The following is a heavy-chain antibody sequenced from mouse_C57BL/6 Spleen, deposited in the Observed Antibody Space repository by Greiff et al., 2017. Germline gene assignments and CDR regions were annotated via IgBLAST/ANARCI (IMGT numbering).Heavy chain of an antibody. CDR2: IHPNSGST. CDR1: GYTFTSYW. Sequence: QVQLQQPGAELVKPGASVQLSCKASGYTFTSYWMHWVKQRPGQGLEWIGMIHPNSGSTNYNEKFKSKATLTVDKSSSTAYMQLSSLTSEDSAVYYCARGGVVGPLSMDYWGQGTSVTVSS. J-gene: IGHJ4*01. CDR3: ARGGVVGPLSMDY. D-gene: IGHD1-1*01. V-gene: IGHV1-64*01.